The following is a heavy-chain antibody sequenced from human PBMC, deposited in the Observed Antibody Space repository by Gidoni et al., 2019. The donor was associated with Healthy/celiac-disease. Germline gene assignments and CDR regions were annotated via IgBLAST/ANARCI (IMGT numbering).Heavy chain of an antibody. J-gene: IGHJ4*02. CDR3: ARVKPETYGGTRLGFDY. CDR2: INHSGST. Sequence: QVQLQQWGAGLLKPSETLSLTCAVYGGSFSGYYWSWICQPPGKGLEWIGEINHSGSTNYNPSLKSRVTISVDTSKNQFSLKLSSVTAADTAVYYCARVKPETYGGTRLGFDYWGQGTLVTVSS. V-gene: IGHV4-34*01. CDR1: GGSFSGYY. D-gene: IGHD4-17*01.